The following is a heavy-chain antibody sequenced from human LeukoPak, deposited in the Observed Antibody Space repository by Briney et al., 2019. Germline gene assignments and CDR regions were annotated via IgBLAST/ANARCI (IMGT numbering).Heavy chain of an antibody. CDR1: GGTFSSYA. J-gene: IGHJ5*02. Sequence: GSSVKVSCKASGGTFSSYAISWVRQAPGQGLEWMGGIIPIFGTANYAQKFQGRVTITADESTSTAYMELSSLRSEDTAVYYRHVPLSTSDSHNWFDPWGQGTLVTVSS. V-gene: IGHV1-69*01. D-gene: IGHD3-10*01. CDR3: HVPLSTSDSHNWFDP. CDR2: IIPIFGTA.